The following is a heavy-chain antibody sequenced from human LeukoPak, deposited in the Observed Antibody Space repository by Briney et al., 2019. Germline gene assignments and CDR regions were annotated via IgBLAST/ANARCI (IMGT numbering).Heavy chain of an antibody. Sequence: PGGSLRLSCAASGFTFSSYAMSWVRQAPGKGLEWVSAISGSGGSTYYADSVKGRFTISRDNSKNTSYLQMNSLRAEDTAVYYCAKDRWQWLVLFDYWGQGTLVTVSS. CDR1: GFTFSSYA. J-gene: IGHJ4*02. CDR3: AKDRWQWLVLFDY. V-gene: IGHV3-23*01. CDR2: ISGSGGST. D-gene: IGHD6-19*01.